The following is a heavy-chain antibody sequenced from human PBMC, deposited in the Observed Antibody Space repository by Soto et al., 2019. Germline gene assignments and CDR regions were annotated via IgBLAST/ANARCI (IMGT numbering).Heavy chain of an antibody. CDR2: IYWDDDK. CDR1: GFSLTTSGVG. V-gene: IGHV2-5*02. D-gene: IGHD3-3*01. CDR3: AHRVLRTVFGLVTTTAIYFDF. J-gene: IGHJ4*02. Sequence: QITLNESGPPVVRPTEPLTLTCRFSGFSLTTSGVGVGWIRQSPGKAPEGLALIYWDDDKRYSASLESRLTLPKDTSKNQVVLTVSDLDPTDTATYYCAHRVLRTVFGLVTTTAIYFDFWGQGTPVAVSS.